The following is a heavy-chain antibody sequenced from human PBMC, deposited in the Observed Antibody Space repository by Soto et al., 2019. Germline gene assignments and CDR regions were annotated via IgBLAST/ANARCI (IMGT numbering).Heavy chain of an antibody. V-gene: IGHV1-18*04. Sequence: AAVKVSCKASGYTFTSYGISWVRQAPGQGLEWMGWISAYNGNTNYAQKLQGRVTMTTDTSTSTAYMEQRSLRSDDTAVYYCAVGREYSYDSSGYYYYYGLDVWGQGTTVTVSS. CDR3: AVGREYSYDSSGYYYYYGLDV. D-gene: IGHD3-22*01. CDR1: GYTFTSYG. CDR2: ISAYNGNT. J-gene: IGHJ6*02.